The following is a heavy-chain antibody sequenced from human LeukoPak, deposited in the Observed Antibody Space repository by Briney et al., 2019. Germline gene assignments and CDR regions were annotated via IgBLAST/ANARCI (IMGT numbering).Heavy chain of an antibody. J-gene: IGHJ4*02. CDR3: ARAQRGYNYLDY. CDR1: GFTFSTYA. Sequence: PGGSLRPSCAASGFTFSTYAMNWVRQAPGKGLEWVSTNSGSGSSTYYADSVKGRFTIYRDNLKNTLYLQMNSLRAEDTAVYYCARAQRGYNYLDYWGQGTLVTVSS. D-gene: IGHD5-18*01. CDR2: NSGSGSST. V-gene: IGHV3-23*01.